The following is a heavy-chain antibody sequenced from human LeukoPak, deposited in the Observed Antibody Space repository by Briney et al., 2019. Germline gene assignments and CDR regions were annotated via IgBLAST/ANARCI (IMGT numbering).Heavy chain of an antibody. V-gene: IGHV4-34*01. CDR2: TNHSGST. Sequence: SETLSLTCAVYGGSFSGYYWSWIRQPPGKGLEWIGETNHSGSTNYNPSLKSRVTISVDTSKNQFSLKLSSVTAADTAVYYCARYSSSSGGMDVWGQGTTVTVSS. CDR1: GGSFSGYY. J-gene: IGHJ6*02. CDR3: ARYSSSSGGMDV. D-gene: IGHD6-6*01.